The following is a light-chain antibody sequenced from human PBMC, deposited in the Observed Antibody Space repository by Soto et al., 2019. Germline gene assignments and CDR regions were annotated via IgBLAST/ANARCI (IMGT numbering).Light chain of an antibody. Sequence: DIQMTQSPSSLSASVGDRVTITCRASQDIKNYLAWYQQGAGKVPKLLIYATSTLQSGVPSRFSGSGSGTDFTLTISSLQPEDVATYYCQKYNSAPLTFGGG. CDR2: ATS. CDR3: QKYNSAPLT. J-gene: IGKJ4*01. CDR1: QDIKNY. V-gene: IGKV1-27*01.